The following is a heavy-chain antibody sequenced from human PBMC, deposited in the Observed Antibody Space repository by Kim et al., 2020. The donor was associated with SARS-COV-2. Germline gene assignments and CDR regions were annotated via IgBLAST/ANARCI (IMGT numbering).Heavy chain of an antibody. D-gene: IGHD3-3*01. CDR1: GFTFSSYA. J-gene: IGHJ6*03. CDR3: AKEPAYDFWSGYYPISYYYYMDV. Sequence: GGSLRLSCAASGFTFSSYAMSWVRQAPGKGLEWVSAISGSGGSTYYADSVKGRFTISRDNSKNTLYLQMNSLRAEDTAVYYCAKEPAYDFWSGYYPISYYYYMDVWGKGTTVTVSS. V-gene: IGHV3-23*01. CDR2: ISGSGGST.